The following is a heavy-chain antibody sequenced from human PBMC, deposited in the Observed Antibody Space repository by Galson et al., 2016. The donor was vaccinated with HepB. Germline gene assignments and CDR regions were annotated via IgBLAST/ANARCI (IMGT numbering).Heavy chain of an antibody. CDR2: ISSSGRYI. V-gene: IGHV3-21*01. Sequence: SLRLSCAASGFTFDDYALHWVRQAPGKGLEWVSFISSSGRYIYYADSVKGRFTISRDNPKNSLYLQMNSLRAEDTAIYYCATDTSRDDDQWGQGTLVTVSS. CDR3: ATDTSRDDDQ. J-gene: IGHJ5*02. D-gene: IGHD1-1*01. CDR1: GFTFDDYA.